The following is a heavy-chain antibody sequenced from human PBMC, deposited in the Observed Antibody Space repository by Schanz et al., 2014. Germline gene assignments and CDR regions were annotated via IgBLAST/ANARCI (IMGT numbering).Heavy chain of an antibody. Sequence: VQLVESGGGVVQPGRSLRLSCAASGFTFSSYWMHWVRQAPGKGLVWVSRINSDGSTTIYADSVKGRFTISRDNAKNTLYLQMNSLRAEDTAVYYCASADYTNYFDYWGQGTLVTVSS. CDR3: ASADYTNYFDY. J-gene: IGHJ4*02. V-gene: IGHV3-74*02. CDR1: GFTFSSYW. CDR2: INSDGSTT. D-gene: IGHD4-4*01.